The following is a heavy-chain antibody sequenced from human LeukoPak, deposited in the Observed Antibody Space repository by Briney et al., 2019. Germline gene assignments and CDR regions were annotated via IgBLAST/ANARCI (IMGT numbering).Heavy chain of an antibody. CDR1: GYTLTELS. CDR3: AMGAVAGTLVWFDP. CDR2: FDPEDEET. J-gene: IGHJ5*02. D-gene: IGHD6-19*01. V-gene: IGHV1-24*01. Sequence: ASVKVSCKVSGYTLTELSIHWVRQAPGKGLEWMGGFDPEDEETIYAQKFQGRVTMTEDTSTDTAYMELSSLRSEDTAVYYCAMGAVAGTLVWFDPWGQGTLVTVSS.